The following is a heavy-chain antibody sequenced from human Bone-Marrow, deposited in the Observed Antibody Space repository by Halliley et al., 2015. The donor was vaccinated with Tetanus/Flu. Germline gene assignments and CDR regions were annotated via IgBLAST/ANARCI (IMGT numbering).Heavy chain of an antibody. CDR3: AREGVSDVCFDY. CDR2: LGTASSSI. V-gene: IGHV3-21*01. J-gene: IGHJ4*02. Sequence: EWGLSLGTASSSIYYPDAGEGRFTISRDNAKNSLYLQMISLGAEDTAVYYCAREGVSDVCFDYWGQGTLVTVSS. D-gene: IGHD2-8*01.